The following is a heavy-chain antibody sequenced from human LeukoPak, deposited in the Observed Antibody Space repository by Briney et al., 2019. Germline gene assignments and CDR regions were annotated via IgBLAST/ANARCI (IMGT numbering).Heavy chain of an antibody. CDR2: INSGGST. Sequence: GGSLRLSCAASGFTVSSNYMSWVRQAPGKALEWDSVINSGGSTYYADSVKGRFTISRDNSKNTLYLQMNSLRAEDTAVYYCARDRITMVRGVTRRYFDYWGQGTLVTVSS. V-gene: IGHV3-53*01. J-gene: IGHJ4*02. D-gene: IGHD3-10*01. CDR3: ARDRITMVRGVTRRYFDY. CDR1: GFTVSSNY.